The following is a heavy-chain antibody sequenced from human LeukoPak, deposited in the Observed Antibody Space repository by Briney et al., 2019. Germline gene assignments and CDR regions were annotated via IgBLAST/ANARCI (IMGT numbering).Heavy chain of an antibody. CDR2: IIPIFGTA. Sequence: ASVKVSCKASGGTFSSYAISWVRQALGQGLEWMGGIIPIFGTANYAQKFQGRVTITADKSTSTAYMELSSLRSEDTAVYYCARDDYGDYGSWGQGTLVTVSS. CDR1: GGTFSSYA. V-gene: IGHV1-69*06. J-gene: IGHJ5*02. CDR3: ARDDYGDYGS. D-gene: IGHD4-17*01.